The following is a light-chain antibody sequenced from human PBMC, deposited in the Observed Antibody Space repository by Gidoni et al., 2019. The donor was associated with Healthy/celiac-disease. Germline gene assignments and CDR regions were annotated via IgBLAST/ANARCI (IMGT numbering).Light chain of an antibody. CDR2: AAS. V-gene: IGKV1-39*01. CDR3: QQRYSTPIT. Sequence: DIQMTQSPSSLSASVGDRVTITCRASQSISSYLNWYQQKPGKAPKLLIYAASSLQSGVPSRFSGSGSGTDCTLTISSVQTEDFATYYCQQRYSTPITFGQGTRLEIK. J-gene: IGKJ5*01. CDR1: QSISSY.